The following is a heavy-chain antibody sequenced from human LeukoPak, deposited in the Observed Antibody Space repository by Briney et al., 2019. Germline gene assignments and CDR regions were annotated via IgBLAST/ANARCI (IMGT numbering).Heavy chain of an antibody. V-gene: IGHV4-59*01. Sequence: PGGSLRLSCAASGFTFSDYYMNWIRQAPGKGLEWIGSIYYSGSTYYNPSLKSRVTISVDTSKNQFSLKLSSVTAADTAVYYCARDRLQLQSWGQGTLVTVSS. J-gene: IGHJ5*02. CDR1: GFTFSDYY. D-gene: IGHD1-1*01. CDR3: ARDRLQLQS. CDR2: IYYSGST.